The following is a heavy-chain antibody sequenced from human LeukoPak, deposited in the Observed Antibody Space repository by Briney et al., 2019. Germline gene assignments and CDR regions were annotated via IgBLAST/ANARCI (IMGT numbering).Heavy chain of an antibody. CDR1: GYSFSSHA. CDR3: ARDNRGVVGAKDY. J-gene: IGHJ4*02. CDR2: INTNTGNP. D-gene: IGHD1-26*01. V-gene: IGHV7-4-1*02. Sequence: GASVKVSCKTSGYSFSSHAISWVRQAPGQGLEWMGWINTNTGNPTYAQGFTGRFVFSLDTSVSTAYLQISSLKAEDTAVYYCARDNRGVVGAKDYWGQGTLVTVSS.